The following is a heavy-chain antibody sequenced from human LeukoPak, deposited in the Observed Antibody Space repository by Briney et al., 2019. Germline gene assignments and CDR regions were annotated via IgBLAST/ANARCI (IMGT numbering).Heavy chain of an antibody. CDR1: GFTFSSYA. D-gene: IGHD2-2*01. CDR3: AKLDCSSTSCYCDY. CDR2: ISGSGGST. V-gene: IGHV3-23*01. J-gene: IGHJ4*02. Sequence: GGSLRLSCAASGFTFSSYAMSWVRQAPGKGLEWVSAISGSGGSTYYADPVKGRFTISRDNSKNTLYLQMNSLRAEDTAVYYCAKLDCSSTSCYCDYWGQGTLVTVSS.